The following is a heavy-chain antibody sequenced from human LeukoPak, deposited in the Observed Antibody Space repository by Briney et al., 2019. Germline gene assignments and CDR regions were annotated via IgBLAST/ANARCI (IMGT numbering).Heavy chain of an antibody. J-gene: IGHJ3*02. CDR3: ASYSSRGCSGGSCTQALGAFDI. V-gene: IGHV3-NL1*01. Sequence: PGGSLRLSCAASGFTFSSYGMHWVRQAPGKGLEWGSVIYSGGSTYYAASAKGRFTISRDNSKNTLYLQMNSLRAEDTAVYYCASYSSRGCSGGSCTQALGAFDIWGQGTMVTVSS. CDR1: GFTFSSYG. D-gene: IGHD2-15*01. CDR2: IYSGGST.